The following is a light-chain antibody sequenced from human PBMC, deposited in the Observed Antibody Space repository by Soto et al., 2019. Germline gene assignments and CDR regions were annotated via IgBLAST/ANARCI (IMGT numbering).Light chain of an antibody. Sequence: EIVLTQSPGTLSLSPGERATLSCRASQSVSNNYLAWYQQKPGQAPRLLIYGASNRATGIPDRFSGSGSGTDFTLTISRLEPEDVAFYWCQQYFDVPFTFGGGTKVEI. CDR2: GAS. CDR1: QSVSNNY. V-gene: IGKV3-20*01. CDR3: QQYFDVPFT. J-gene: IGKJ4*01.